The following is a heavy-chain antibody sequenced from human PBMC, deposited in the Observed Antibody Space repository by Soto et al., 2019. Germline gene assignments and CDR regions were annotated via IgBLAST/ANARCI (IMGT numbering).Heavy chain of an antibody. CDR2: IYPHDSDT. Sequence: PXESLNISCKGSGYNFDTYWIAWVRQMPGKGLEWMGFIYPHDSDTRYSPSFRGQVTISADKSINTAYLQWTSLKASDTAIYFCARPTDYHYGMQVWGQGTTVTVSS. CDR3: ARPTDYHYGMQV. CDR1: GYNFDTYW. J-gene: IGHJ6*02. V-gene: IGHV5-51*01. D-gene: IGHD4-17*01.